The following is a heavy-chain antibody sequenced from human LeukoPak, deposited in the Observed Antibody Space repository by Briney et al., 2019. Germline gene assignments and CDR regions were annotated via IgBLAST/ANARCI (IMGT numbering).Heavy chain of an antibody. J-gene: IGHJ4*02. CDR2: ISYDGTTK. V-gene: IGHV3-30*18. CDR3: AKDKGGSLMYLDYFEY. Sequence: GGSLRLSCAASGFTFSSYGMHWVRQAPGKGLDWVAVISYDGTTKYHSDSVEGRFTISRDNSNNTLYLQMNSLRAEDTAVYYCAKDKGGSLMYLDYFEYWGQGTLVTVSS. D-gene: IGHD6-25*01. CDR1: GFTFSSYG.